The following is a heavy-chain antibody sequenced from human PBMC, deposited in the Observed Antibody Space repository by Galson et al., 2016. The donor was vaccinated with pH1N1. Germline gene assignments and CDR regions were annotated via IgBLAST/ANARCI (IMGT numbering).Heavy chain of an antibody. V-gene: IGHV3-7*01. CDR2: IKQDGSEK. CDR1: GFAISSYW. Sequence: SLRLSCAASGFAISSYWMTWVRQAPGKGLEWVANIKQDGSEKYYVDSVKGRFAISRDNAKNLLYLQMNSLRAEDTAVYYCARDVGRSGSYWGQGAVVTVSS. J-gene: IGHJ4*02. D-gene: IGHD1-26*01. CDR3: ARDVGRSGSY.